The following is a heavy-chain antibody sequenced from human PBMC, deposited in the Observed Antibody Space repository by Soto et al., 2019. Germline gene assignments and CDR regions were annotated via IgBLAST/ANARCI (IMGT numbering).Heavy chain of an antibody. CDR1: GGSISSGGYS. V-gene: IGHV4-30-2*01. CDR2: IYHSGST. CDR3: AAGGGLPRYY. D-gene: IGHD5-12*01. J-gene: IGHJ4*02. Sequence: QLQLQESGSGLVKPSQTLSLTCAVSGGSISSGGYSWSWIRQPPGKGLAWIGYIYHSGSTYYNPSLKSRVTRAVDRSKNQFSLKLSSVTAADTAVYYCAAGGGLPRYYWGQGTLVTVSS.